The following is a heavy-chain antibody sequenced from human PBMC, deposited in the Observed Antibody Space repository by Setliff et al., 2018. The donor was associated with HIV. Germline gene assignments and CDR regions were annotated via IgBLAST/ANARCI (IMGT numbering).Heavy chain of an antibody. CDR3: ARVSSTYGYSIFRNYYYHIDV. V-gene: IGHV4-4*07. J-gene: IGHJ6*03. CDR2: IYSGGNT. D-gene: IGHD2-2*01. CDR1: GGSITHYY. Sequence: PSETLSLTCSVSGGSITHYYWSWIRQPAGKGLEWIGRIYSGGNTDYNPSFNSRVTMSVDTSKNQFSLKLSSVTAADTAVYYCARVSSTYGYSIFRNYYYHIDVCDKGTTGT.